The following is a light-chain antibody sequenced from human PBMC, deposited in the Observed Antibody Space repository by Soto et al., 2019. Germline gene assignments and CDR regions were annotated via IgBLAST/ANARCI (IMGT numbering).Light chain of an antibody. CDR3: LQDYSYPWT. V-gene: IGKV1-6*02. J-gene: IGKJ1*01. Sequence: IQMTQSPSSLSASVGDRVTITCRASQGISTYLGWYQQKPGKAPKLLIYAASSLQSGVPSRFSGSASGTDFTLTISSLQPEDFATYYCLQDYSYPWTFGQGTKVDIK. CDR1: QGISTY. CDR2: AAS.